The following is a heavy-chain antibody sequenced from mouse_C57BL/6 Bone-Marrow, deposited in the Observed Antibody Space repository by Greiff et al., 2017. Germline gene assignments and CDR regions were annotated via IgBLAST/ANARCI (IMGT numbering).Heavy chain of an antibody. CDR2: IDPSDSYT. V-gene: IGHV1-69*01. CDR1: GYTFTSYW. D-gene: IGHD1-1*01. Sequence: QVQLKQPGAELVMPGASVKLSCKASGYTFTSYWMHWVKQRPGQGLEWIGEIDPSDSYTNYNQKFKGKSTLTVDKSSSTAYMQLSSLTSEDSAVYYCARERGNYYGSREVDYWGQGTTLTVSS. J-gene: IGHJ2*01. CDR3: ARERGNYYGSREVDY.